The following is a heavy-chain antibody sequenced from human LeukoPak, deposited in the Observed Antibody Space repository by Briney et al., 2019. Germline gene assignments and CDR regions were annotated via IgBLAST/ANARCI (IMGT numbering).Heavy chain of an antibody. V-gene: IGHV3-11*03. CDR2: ISDSSSYT. CDR1: GFTFSDYY. CDR3: ASPRKAYYDSSGYYGGWAFDI. D-gene: IGHD3-22*01. Sequence: GGSLRLSCAASGFTFSDYYMSWLRQAPGKGLEWVSYISDSSSYTDYADSVKGRFTISRDNAKNSLYLQMNSLRAEDTAVYYCASPRKAYYDSSGYYGGWAFDIWGQGTMVTVSS. J-gene: IGHJ3*02.